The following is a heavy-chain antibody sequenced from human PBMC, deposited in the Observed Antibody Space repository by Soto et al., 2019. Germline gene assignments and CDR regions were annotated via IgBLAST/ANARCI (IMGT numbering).Heavy chain of an antibody. V-gene: IGHV4-31*03. CDR3: AASCVGCGGLNFYGMDV. D-gene: IGHD2-21*01. CDR2: IYYSGST. Sequence: QVQLQESGPGLVKPSQTLSLTCTVSGGSISSGGYYWSWIRQHPGKGLEWMGDIYYSGSTYYNPSPKRRVTISVDTSKNQFALMLSSVAAADTAVYYCAASCVGCGGLNFYGMDVWGQGTTVTV. J-gene: IGHJ6*02. CDR1: GGSISSGGYY.